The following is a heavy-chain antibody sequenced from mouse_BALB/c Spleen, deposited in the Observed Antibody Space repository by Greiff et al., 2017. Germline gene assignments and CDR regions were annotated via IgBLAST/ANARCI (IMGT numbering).Heavy chain of an antibody. D-gene: IGHD1-1*01. CDR3: ARDGGSVEGFAY. V-gene: IGHV2-9*02. CDR1: GFSLTSYG. Sequence: VKLMESGPGLVAPSQSLSITCTVSGFSLTSYGVHWVRQPPGKGLEWLGVIWAGGSTNYNSALMSRLSISKDNSKSQVFLKMNSLQTDDTAMYYCARDGGSVEGFAYWGQGTLVTVSA. J-gene: IGHJ3*01. CDR2: IWAGGST.